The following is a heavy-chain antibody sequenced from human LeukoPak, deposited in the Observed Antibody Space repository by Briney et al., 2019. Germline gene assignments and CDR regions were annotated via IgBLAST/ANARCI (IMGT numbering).Heavy chain of an antibody. V-gene: IGHV5-51*01. CDR2: IYPGDSET. CDR1: GYTFTNYW. CDR3: ARLKTYYYDSSGDY. D-gene: IGHD3-22*01. Sequence: GESLKISCQVSGYTFTNYWIGWVRQMPGKGLEWMGIIYPGDSETRYSPSFQGQVTISADKSISTAYLQWSSLKASDTAMYYCARLKTYYYDSSGDYWGQGTLVTVSS. J-gene: IGHJ4*02.